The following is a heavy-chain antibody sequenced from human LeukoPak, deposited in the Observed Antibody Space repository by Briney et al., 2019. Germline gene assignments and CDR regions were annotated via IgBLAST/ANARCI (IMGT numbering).Heavy chain of an antibody. D-gene: IGHD3-22*01. CDR1: GFTFNNSW. CDR3: ASPRCGDRGGYHDPCDI. Sequence: GGSLRLSCAGSGFTFNNSWMHWVRQAPGKGLVWVSRINSDGTRSYADSVKGRFTISRDNAKNTLFLQMNSLRVEDTAVYFCASPRCGDRGGYHDPCDIWGQGTMVTVSS. V-gene: IGHV3-74*01. J-gene: IGHJ3*02. CDR2: INSDGTR.